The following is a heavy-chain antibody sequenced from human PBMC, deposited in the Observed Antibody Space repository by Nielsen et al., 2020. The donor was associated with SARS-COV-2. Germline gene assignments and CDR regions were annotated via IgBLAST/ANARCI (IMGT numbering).Heavy chain of an antibody. J-gene: IGHJ4*02. V-gene: IGHV3-30*18. CDR1: GFTFSSYD. CDR3: AKDRAIFMIYITRGGPDS. D-gene: IGHD3/OR15-3a*01. CDR2: ISYEGSKQ. Sequence: GGSLRLSCAASGFTFSSYDMHWVRQAPGKGLEWVAYISYEGSKQYYADSVKGRFTISRDFSKSTLYLQMNSLRAEDTAMYYCAKDRAIFMIYITRGGPDSWGQGTLVTVSS.